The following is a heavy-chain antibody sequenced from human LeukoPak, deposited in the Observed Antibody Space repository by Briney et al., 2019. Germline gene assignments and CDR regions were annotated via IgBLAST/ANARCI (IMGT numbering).Heavy chain of an antibody. CDR1: GYTFTSYY. J-gene: IGHJ6*02. Sequence: ASVKVPCKASGYTFTSYYMHWVRQAPGQGLEWMGIINPSGGSTSYAQKFQGRVTMTRDTSTSTVYMELSSLRSEDTAVYYCARESYSSARGNYYGMDVWGQGTTVTVS. D-gene: IGHD6-19*01. CDR2: INPSGGST. V-gene: IGHV1-46*01. CDR3: ARESYSSARGNYYGMDV.